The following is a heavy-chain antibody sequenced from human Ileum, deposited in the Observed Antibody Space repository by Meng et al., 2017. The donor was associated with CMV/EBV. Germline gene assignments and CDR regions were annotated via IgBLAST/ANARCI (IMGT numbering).Heavy chain of an antibody. J-gene: IGHJ4*02. CDR1: GYSFTGYY. Sequence: KVSCRASGYSFTGYYMHWVRQAPGQGLEWIGRINPDTGGTNYAQKFQGRVTMTRDTSISTAYIELSRLSSDDTAVYFCMTVTGNYPYWGQGALVTVSS. CDR3: MTVTGNYPY. V-gene: IGHV1-2*06. CDR2: INPDTGGT. D-gene: IGHD1-7*01.